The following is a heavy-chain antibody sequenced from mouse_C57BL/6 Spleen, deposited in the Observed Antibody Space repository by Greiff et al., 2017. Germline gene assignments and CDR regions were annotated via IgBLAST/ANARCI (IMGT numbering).Heavy chain of an antibody. Sequence: QVQLKQSGPELVKPGASVKISCKASGYSFTSYYIHWVKQRPGQGLEWIGWIYPGSGNTKYNEKFKGKATLTADTSSSTAYMQLSSLTSEVSAVYYCARDGNYVDYWGQGTTLTVSS. D-gene: IGHD1-1*01. CDR2: IYPGSGNT. CDR1: GYSFTSYY. V-gene: IGHV1-66*01. CDR3: ARDGNYVDY. J-gene: IGHJ2*01.